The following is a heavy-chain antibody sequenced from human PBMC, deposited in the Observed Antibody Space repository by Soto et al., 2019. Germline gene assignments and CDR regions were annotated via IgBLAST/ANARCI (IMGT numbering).Heavy chain of an antibody. CDR3: ARSPMVREIYYYYYMDV. D-gene: IGHD3-10*01. CDR1: VYTFTSYA. Sequence: GASVKVSCKDSVYTFTSYAIHWVRQAPGQRLEWMGWINAGNGNTKYSQKFQGRVTITRDTSISTTYMELSSLRSEDTAVYYCARSPMVREIYYYYYMDVWGKGTTVTVS. CDR2: INAGNGNT. J-gene: IGHJ6*03. V-gene: IGHV1-3*01.